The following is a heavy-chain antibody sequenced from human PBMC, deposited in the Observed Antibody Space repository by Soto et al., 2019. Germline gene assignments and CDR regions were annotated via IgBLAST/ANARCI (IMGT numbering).Heavy chain of an antibody. CDR3: AREGSGSSGYSFDN. J-gene: IGHJ4*02. D-gene: IGHD3-22*01. CDR1: GFTFSTYV. CDR2: IWHDGSNE. Sequence: QVQLVESGGGVVQPGRSLRLSCAASGFTFSTYVMHWVRQAPGKGLEWVAVIWHDGSNEHYADSVKGRFIISRDNSKNTLYVQMNSLRAEDTAVYYCAREGSGSSGYSFDNWGQGTLVTVSS. V-gene: IGHV3-33*01.